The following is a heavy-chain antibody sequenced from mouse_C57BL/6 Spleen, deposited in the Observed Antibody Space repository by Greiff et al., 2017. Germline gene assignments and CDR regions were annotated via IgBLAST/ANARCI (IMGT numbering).Heavy chain of an antibody. J-gene: IGHJ3*01. Sequence: QVQLQQSGAELVRPGTSVKVSCKASGYAFTNYLIEWVKQRPGQGLEWIGVINPGSGGTNYNEKFKGKATLTADKSSSTAYMQLSSLTSEDSAVXFCARSRDGAWFAYWGQGTLVTVSA. D-gene: IGHD2-3*01. V-gene: IGHV1-54*01. CDR3: ARSRDGAWFAY. CDR1: GYAFTNYL. CDR2: INPGSGGT.